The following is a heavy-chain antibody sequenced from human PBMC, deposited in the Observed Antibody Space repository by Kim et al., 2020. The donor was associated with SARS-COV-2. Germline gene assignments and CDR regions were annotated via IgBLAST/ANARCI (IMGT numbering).Heavy chain of an antibody. CDR1: GGSISSSSHY. CDR2: MYYSGIT. CDR3: ARQGSGAWQPLKWFFDY. Sequence: SETLSLTCSVSGGSISSSSHYWGWIRQPPGKGLEWIGSMYYSGITNYNPSLKSRVTISVDTSQNHFSLKLTSVTAADTAVYYCARQGSGAWQPLKWFFDYWGQGALVTVSS. V-gene: IGHV4-39*01. D-gene: IGHD3-22*01. J-gene: IGHJ4*02.